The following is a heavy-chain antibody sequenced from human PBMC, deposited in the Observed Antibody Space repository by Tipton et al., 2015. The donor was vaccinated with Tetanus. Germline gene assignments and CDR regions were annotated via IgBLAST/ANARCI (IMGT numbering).Heavy chain of an antibody. J-gene: IGHJ4*02. CDR1: GFTVSSNY. CDR2: IYSGGNT. D-gene: IGHD1-1*01. V-gene: IGHV3-53*05. Sequence: SLRLSCAASGFTVSSNYMTWVRQAPGKGLEWVSLIYSGGNTYYADSVKGRFTISRDNSQNTLYLQMNSLRAEDSATYYCARALQLERKFDFWGQGTLVTVSS. CDR3: ARALQLERKFDF.